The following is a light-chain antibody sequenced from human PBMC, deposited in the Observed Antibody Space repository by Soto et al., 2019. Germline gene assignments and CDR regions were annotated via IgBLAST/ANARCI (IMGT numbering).Light chain of an antibody. CDR3: SSFAGTNSFV. CDR2: EVT. V-gene: IGLV2-8*01. CDR1: TSDIGAYNY. J-gene: IGLJ1*01. Sequence: QSALTQPPSASGSPGQSVTISCTGTTSDIGAYNYVSWYQQRPGKAPKLIIYEVTRRPSGVPDRIFGSKSYTTASLTVSGLQAEDEADYYCSSFAGTNSFVFGTRTKVTVL.